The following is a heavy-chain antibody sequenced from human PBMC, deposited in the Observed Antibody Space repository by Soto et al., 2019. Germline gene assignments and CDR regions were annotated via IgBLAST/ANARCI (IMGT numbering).Heavy chain of an antibody. D-gene: IGHD6-6*01. CDR1: GGSINSDAYY. Sequence: PSETLSLTCAVSGGSINSDAYYWSWIRQPPGKGLEWIGHIYYSGRTYYNPSLESRLTISLDTPKNQFSLRLSSVNASDTAVYYCARDRSNSPDYFDYWGQGTRVTVSS. V-gene: IGHV4-30-4*01. CDR3: ARDRSNSPDYFDY. CDR2: IYYSGRT. J-gene: IGHJ4*02.